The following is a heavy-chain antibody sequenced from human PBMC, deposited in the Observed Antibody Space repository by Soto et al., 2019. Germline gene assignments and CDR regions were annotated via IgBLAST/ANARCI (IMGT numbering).Heavy chain of an antibody. CDR3: ARARQPILTGYYRLPGWFDY. CDR1: GGSFSGYY. CDR2: INHSGST. V-gene: IGHV4-34*01. D-gene: IGHD3-9*01. J-gene: IGHJ4*02. Sequence: SETLSLTCAVYGGSFSGYYWSWIRQPPGKGLEWIGEINHSGSTNYNPSLKRRVTISVDTSKNQFSLKLRSVTAADTAVYYCARARQPILTGYYRLPGWFDYWGQGTLVTVS.